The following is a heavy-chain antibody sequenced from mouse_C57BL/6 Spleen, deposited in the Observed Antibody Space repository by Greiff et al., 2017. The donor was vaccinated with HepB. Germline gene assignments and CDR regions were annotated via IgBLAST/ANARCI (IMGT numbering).Heavy chain of an antibody. CDR3: ARAIYDPYYAMDY. CDR2: IYPRSGNT. D-gene: IGHD2-3*01. Sequence: VKLMESGAELARPGASVKLSCKASGYTFTSYGISWVKQRTGQGLEWIGEIYPRSGNTYYNEKFKGKATLTADKSSSTAYMELRSLTSEDSAVYFCARAIYDPYYAMDYWGQGTSVTVSS. CDR1: GYTFTSYG. J-gene: IGHJ4*01. V-gene: IGHV1-81*01.